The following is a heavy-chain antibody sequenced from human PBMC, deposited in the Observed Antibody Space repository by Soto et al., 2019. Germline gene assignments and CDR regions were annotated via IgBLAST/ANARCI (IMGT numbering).Heavy chain of an antibody. J-gene: IGHJ4*02. V-gene: IGHV3-30*04. Sequence: QVQLVESGGGVVQPGRSLRLSCAASGFTFSSYAMHWVRQAPGKGLEWVAVISDDGTNKDYADSVKGRFTISRDKSKSTLDLQMDSLRPEDTAVYYCARDGSYYDVLTEHYFDVWGQGTLGSVSA. CDR3: ARDGSYYDVLTEHYFDV. D-gene: IGHD3-9*01. CDR1: GFTFSSYA. CDR2: ISDDGTNK.